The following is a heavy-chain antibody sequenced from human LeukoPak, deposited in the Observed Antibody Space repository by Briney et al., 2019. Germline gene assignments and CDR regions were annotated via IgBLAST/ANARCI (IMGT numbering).Heavy chain of an antibody. CDR3: ARAHDYDSTYGMDV. D-gene: IGHD3-3*01. Sequence: RASVKVSCKASGYAFTSYGISWVRQAPGQGLEWMGWISAYNGNTNYAQKLQGRVTMTTDTSTSTAYMELRSLRSDDTAVYYCARAHDYDSTYGMDVWGQGTTVTVSS. J-gene: IGHJ6*02. CDR2: ISAYNGNT. V-gene: IGHV1-18*01. CDR1: GYAFTSYG.